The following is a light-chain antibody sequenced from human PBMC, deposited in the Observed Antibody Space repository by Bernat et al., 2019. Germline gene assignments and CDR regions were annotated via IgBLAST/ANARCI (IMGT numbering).Light chain of an antibody. J-gene: IGKJ2*01. V-gene: IGKV1-5*03. CDR2: GVS. CDR1: QSIISW. CDR3: QQYNSDLHVT. Sequence: DMQMTQSPSTLSASVGDRVTITCQASQSIISWLAWYQQKPGKAPRLLIYGVSTLESGVPSRFSGGGSGTEFTLTISSLQPEDFATYYCQQYNSDLHVTFGQATKLEIK.